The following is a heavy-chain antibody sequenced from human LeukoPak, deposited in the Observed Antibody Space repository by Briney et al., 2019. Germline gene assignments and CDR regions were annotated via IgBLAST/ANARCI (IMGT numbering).Heavy chain of an antibody. CDR3: AQGYCSGGSCYLVENWFDP. CDR2: INPNSGDT. V-gene: IGHV1-2*06. Sequence: ASVKVSCKASGYTFTVYYMYWVRQAPGQGLEWMGRINPNSGDTDYAQNFQGRVTMTRDTSISTAYMELTNLRSDDTAVYYGAQGYCSGGSCYLVENWFDPWGQGTLVTVSS. D-gene: IGHD2-15*01. CDR1: GYTFTVYY. J-gene: IGHJ5*02.